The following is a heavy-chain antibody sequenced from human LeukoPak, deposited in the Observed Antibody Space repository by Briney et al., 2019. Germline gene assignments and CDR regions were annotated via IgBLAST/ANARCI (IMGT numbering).Heavy chain of an antibody. V-gene: IGHV3-66*01. D-gene: IGHD3-22*01. J-gene: IGHJ4*02. CDR3: ARVGIYDSSARDY. CDR2: IYSGGST. Sequence: GGSLRLSCAASGFTVSSNYMSWVRQAPGKGLEWVSVIYSGGSTHYADSVKGRFTISRDNSKNTLYLQMNSLRAEDTAVYYCARVGIYDSSARDYWGQGTLVTVSS. CDR1: GFTVSSNY.